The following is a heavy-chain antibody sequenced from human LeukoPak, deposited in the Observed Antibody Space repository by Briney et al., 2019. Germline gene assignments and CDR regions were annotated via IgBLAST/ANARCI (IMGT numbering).Heavy chain of an antibody. J-gene: IGHJ4*02. CDR1: GFTFSSYA. V-gene: IGHV3-64D*06. Sequence: GGSLRLSCSASGFTFSSYAMHWVRQAPGKGLEYVSAISSNGGSKYYADSVKGRFTISRDNSKNTLYLQMSSLRAEDTAVYYCVKGVGSSGWYGRYWGQGTLVTVSS. CDR3: VKGVGSSGWYGRY. D-gene: IGHD6-19*01. CDR2: ISSNGGSK.